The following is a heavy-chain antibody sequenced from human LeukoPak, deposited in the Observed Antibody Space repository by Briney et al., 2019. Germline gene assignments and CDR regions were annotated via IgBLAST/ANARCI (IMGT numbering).Heavy chain of an antibody. CDR1: GFTFSSYA. CDR3: AKSPKNYDFWSGYRRLYYFDY. J-gene: IGHJ4*02. V-gene: IGHV3-30*04. Sequence: GRSLRLSCAASGFTFSSYAMHWVRQAPGKGLEWVAVISYDGSNKYYADSVKGRFTISRDNSKNTLYLQMNSLRAEDTAVYYCAKSPKNYDFWSGYRRLYYFDYWGQGTLVTVSS. D-gene: IGHD3-3*01. CDR2: ISYDGSNK.